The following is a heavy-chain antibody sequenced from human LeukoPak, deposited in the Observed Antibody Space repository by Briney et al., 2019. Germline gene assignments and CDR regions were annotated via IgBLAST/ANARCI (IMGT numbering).Heavy chain of an antibody. CDR1: GGSISSYY. D-gene: IGHD6-19*01. CDR3: ARSIAVAGTWDLGYYYYGMDV. J-gene: IGHJ6*02. V-gene: IGHV4-59*01. CDR2: IYNSGST. Sequence: SETLSLTCTVSGGSISSYYWSWIRQPPGKGLEWIAYIYNSGSTNYNPSLKSRVTISVDTSKNQFSLKLSSVTAADTAVYYCARSIAVAGTWDLGYYYYGMDVWGQGTTVTVSS.